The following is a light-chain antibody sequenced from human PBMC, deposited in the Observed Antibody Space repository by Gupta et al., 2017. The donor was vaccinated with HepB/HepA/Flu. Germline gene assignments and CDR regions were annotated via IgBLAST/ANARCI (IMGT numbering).Light chain of an antibody. CDR2: TAS. CDR3: QQSYSSPRT. V-gene: IGKV1-39*01. Sequence: DIQMTQSPSSLSASVGDRVTITCRTRQTINNYLNWYQRRPGKAPHLLIYTASFLQGGVPSRFIGGGSWTDFTLTIISLQPEDFATYYCQQSYSSPRTFGQGTRLEIK. CDR1: QTINNY. J-gene: IGKJ1*01.